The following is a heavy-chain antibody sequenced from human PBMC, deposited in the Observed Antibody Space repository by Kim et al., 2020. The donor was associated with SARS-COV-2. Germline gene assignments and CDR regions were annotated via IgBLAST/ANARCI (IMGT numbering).Heavy chain of an antibody. V-gene: IGHV3-30*18. CDR2: ISYDGSNK. CDR1: GFTFSSYG. J-gene: IGHJ4*01. D-gene: IGHD4-17*01. Sequence: GGSLRLSCAASGFTFSSYGMHWVRQAPGKGLEWVAVISYDGSNKYYADSVKGRFTISRDNSKNTLYLQMNSLRAEDTALYYCAKTGWDYGGPYYFDYLV. CDR3: AKTGWDYGGPYYFDY.